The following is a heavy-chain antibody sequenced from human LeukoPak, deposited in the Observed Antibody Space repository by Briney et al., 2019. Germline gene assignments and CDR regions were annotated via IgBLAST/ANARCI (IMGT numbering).Heavy chain of an antibody. D-gene: IGHD3-10*01. CDR2: IRYDGNDK. CDR3: ARDFPYYYGSGSYRTSDY. Sequence: GGSLRLSCVASGFTFNAFGMHWVRQAPGKGLEWVAFIRYDGNDKYYSGSVEGRFTISRDNAKNSLYLQMNSLRAEDTAVYYCARDFPYYYGSGSYRTSDYWGQGTLVTVSS. CDR1: GFTFNAFG. J-gene: IGHJ4*02. V-gene: IGHV3-30*02.